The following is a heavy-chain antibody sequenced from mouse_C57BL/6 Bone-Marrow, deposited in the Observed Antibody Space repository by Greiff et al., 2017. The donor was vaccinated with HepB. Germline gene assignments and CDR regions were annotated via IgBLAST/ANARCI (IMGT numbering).Heavy chain of an antibody. CDR3: AREGTTRYFDY. CDR2: ISYDGSN. J-gene: IGHJ2*01. CDR1: GYSITSGYY. Sequence: VQLKESGPGLVKPSQSLSLTCSVTGYSITSGYYWNWIRQFPGNKLEWMGYISYDGSNNYNPSLKNRISITRDTSKNQFFLKLNSVTTEDTATYYCAREGTTRYFDYWGQGTTLTVSS. V-gene: IGHV3-6*01. D-gene: IGHD1-1*01.